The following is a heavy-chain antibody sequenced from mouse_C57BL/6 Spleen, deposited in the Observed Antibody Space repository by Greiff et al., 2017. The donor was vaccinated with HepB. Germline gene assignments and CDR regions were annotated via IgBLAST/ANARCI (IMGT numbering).Heavy chain of an antibody. D-gene: IGHD1-1*01. CDR2: IHPNSGST. V-gene: IGHV1-64*01. CDR3: ASYFYGSSYGGLDY. Sequence: QVQLQQPGAELVKPGASVKLSCKASGYTFTSYWMHWVKQRPGQGLEWIGMIHPNSGSTNYNEKFKSKATLTVDKSSSTAYMQLSSLTSEDSAVYYCASYFYGSSYGGLDYWGQGTTLTVSS. J-gene: IGHJ2*01. CDR1: GYTFTSYW.